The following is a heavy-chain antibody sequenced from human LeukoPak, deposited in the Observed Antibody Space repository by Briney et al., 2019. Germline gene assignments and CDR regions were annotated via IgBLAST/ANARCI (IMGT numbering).Heavy chain of an antibody. Sequence: PGGSLRLSCAASGFTSSSYSMNWVRQAPGKGLEWVSYISSSSSTIYYADSVKGRFTISRDNAKNSLYLQMNSLRAEDTAVYYCARTIGSYYGYFDYWGQGTLVTVSS. V-gene: IGHV3-48*04. J-gene: IGHJ4*02. CDR1: GFTSSSYS. CDR3: ARTIGSYYGYFDY. CDR2: ISSSSSTI. D-gene: IGHD1-26*01.